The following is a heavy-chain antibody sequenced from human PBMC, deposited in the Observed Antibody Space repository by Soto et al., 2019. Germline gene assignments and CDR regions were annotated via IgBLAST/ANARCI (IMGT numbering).Heavy chain of an antibody. V-gene: IGHV1-69*13. D-gene: IGHD2-15*01. Sequence: EASVKVSCKASGGTFSNYAFNWVRQAPGQGLEWMGGIIPVIDTADYAQKLQGRVTITADESTSTVYMDLSSLRSEDSAVYYCVSSDKTSTGEYFPQSGPGPLVTVS. CDR2: IIPVIDTA. CDR3: VSSDKTSTGEYFPQ. J-gene: IGHJ1*01. CDR1: GGTFSNYA.